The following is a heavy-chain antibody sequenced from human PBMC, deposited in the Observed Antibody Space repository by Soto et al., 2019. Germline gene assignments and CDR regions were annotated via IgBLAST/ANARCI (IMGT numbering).Heavy chain of an antibody. Sequence: SETLSLTCTVSGGSISSYYWSWVRQPPGKGLEWIGEIYHSGSTNYNPSLKSRVTISVDKSKNQFSLKLSSVTAADTAVYYCARAEWELTYYFDYWGQGTLVTVSS. CDR1: GGSISSYY. V-gene: IGHV4-59*12. CDR2: IYHSGST. CDR3: ARAEWELTYYFDY. D-gene: IGHD1-26*01. J-gene: IGHJ4*02.